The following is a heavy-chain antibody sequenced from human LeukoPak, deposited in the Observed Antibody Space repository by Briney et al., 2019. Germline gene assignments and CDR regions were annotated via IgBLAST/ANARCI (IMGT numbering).Heavy chain of an antibody. CDR2: IIPIFGTA. Sequence: SVKVSCKASGGTFSSYAISWVRQAPGQGLEWMGGIIPIFGTANYAQKFQGRVTITTDESTSTAYMELSSLRSEDTAVYDCASVRVRPYKWNDFVFDPWGQGTLVTVSS. V-gene: IGHV1-69*05. D-gene: IGHD1-20*01. CDR3: ASVRVRPYKWNDFVFDP. J-gene: IGHJ5*02. CDR1: GGTFSSYA.